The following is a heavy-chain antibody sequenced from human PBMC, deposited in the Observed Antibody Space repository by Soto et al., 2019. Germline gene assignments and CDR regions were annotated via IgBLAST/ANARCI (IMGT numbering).Heavy chain of an antibody. V-gene: IGHV3-7*05. CDR3: ARESGETYYYGSGSYYNVFPYGMDV. CDR2: IKQDGSEE. CDR1: GFTFSSYW. Sequence: GGSLRLSCAASGFTFSSYWMSWVRQAPGKGLEWVANIKQDGSEEYYVDSVKGRFTISRDNAKNSLYLQMNSLRAEDTAVYYCARESGETYYYGSGSYYNVFPYGMDVWGQGTTVTVSS. D-gene: IGHD3-10*01. J-gene: IGHJ6*02.